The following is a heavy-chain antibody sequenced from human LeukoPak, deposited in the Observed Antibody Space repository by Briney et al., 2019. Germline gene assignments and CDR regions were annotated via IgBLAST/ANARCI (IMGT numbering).Heavy chain of an antibody. CDR3: ARRWIQLSRFDP. Sequence: ASVKVSCKASGYTFIGYYIHWVRQAPGQGLEWMGWINPNSGGTNYAQKFQGRVTMTRDTSISTAYMELSRLRSDDTAVYYCARRWIQLSRFDPWGQGTLVTVSS. J-gene: IGHJ5*02. D-gene: IGHD5-18*01. CDR1: GYTFIGYY. V-gene: IGHV1-2*02. CDR2: INPNSGGT.